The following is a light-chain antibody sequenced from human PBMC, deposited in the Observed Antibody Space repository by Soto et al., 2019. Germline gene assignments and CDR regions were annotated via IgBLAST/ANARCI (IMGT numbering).Light chain of an antibody. V-gene: IGLV2-14*01. Sequence: QSARTQPASVSGSPVQSITISCTGTSSDVGGYNYVSWYQQHPGKAPKLMIYDVSNRPSGVSNRFSGSKSGNTASLTISGLQAEDEADYYCSSYTSSSTPYVFGTGTKVTVL. CDR1: SSDVGGYNY. CDR3: SSYTSSSTPYV. CDR2: DVS. J-gene: IGLJ1*01.